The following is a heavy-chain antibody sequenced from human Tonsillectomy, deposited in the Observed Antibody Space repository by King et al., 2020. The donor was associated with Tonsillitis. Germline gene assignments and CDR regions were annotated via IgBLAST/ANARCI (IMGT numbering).Heavy chain of an antibody. Sequence: VQLVESGGGLVKPGGSLRLACAASGFTFSNAWMSWVRQAPGKGLEWVGRIKSITDGGTTDYAAPVKGRFTISRDDSKNTLYLQMNSLKTEDTAVYYCTTGLYCGGDCYSGAYWGQGTLVTVSS. CDR3: TTGLYCGGDCYSGAY. CDR2: IKSITDGGTT. J-gene: IGHJ4*02. D-gene: IGHD2-21*02. CDR1: GFTFSNAW. V-gene: IGHV3-15*01.